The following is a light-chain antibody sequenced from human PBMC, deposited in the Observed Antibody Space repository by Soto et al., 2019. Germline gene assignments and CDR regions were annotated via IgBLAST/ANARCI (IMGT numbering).Light chain of an antibody. CDR3: QQRSNWPRT. J-gene: IGKJ1*01. V-gene: IGKV3D-20*02. CDR1: QSVSSRS. Sequence: EIVLTQSPGTLSLSPGERATLSCRASQSVSSRSLAWYQQKPGQAPRLLISDASNRAADIPDRFSGSGSGTDFTLTISSLEPEDFAVYYCQQRSNWPRTFGQGTKVDI. CDR2: DAS.